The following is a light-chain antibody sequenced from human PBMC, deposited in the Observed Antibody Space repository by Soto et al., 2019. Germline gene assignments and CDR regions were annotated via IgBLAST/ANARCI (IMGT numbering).Light chain of an antibody. V-gene: IGKV3D-20*02. CDR1: QSVSSSY. J-gene: IGKJ4*01. CDR2: GAS. Sequence: EIVLTQSPGTLSLSPGERATLSCRASQSVSSSYLAWYQQKPGQAPRLLIYGASSRATGIPDRFSGSGSGTDFTLTIASLEPDDFAVYYCQQRSNWPYLTFGGGTRV. CDR3: QQRSNWPYLT.